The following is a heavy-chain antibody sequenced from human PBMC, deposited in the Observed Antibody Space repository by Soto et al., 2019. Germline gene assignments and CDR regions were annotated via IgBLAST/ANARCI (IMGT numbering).Heavy chain of an antibody. J-gene: IGHJ3*02. CDR2: VSYDGNYK. Sequence: PGGSLRLSCAASGFTFSSYTMHWVRQAPGKGLEWVAVVSYDGNYKYYPESVKGRFTISRDNSKNTLYLQMNILRAEDTAVYYCARATFSRWRFDAFDIWGQGTMVTVSS. V-gene: IGHV3-30-3*01. CDR3: ARATFSRWRFDAFDI. D-gene: IGHD6-13*01. CDR1: GFTFSSYT.